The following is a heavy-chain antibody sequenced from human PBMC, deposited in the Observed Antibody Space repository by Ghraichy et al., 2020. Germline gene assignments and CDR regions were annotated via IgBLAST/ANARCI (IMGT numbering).Heavy chain of an antibody. CDR2: ITSSSRSI. Sequence: GESLRLSCVGSGFTFSGYSMNWVRQSPGKGLEWVGYITSSSRSIFYADSVKGRFTISRDNAQNSLSLQMNSLRDEDTAVYYCARGSKVVRFFYYDGMDVWGQGTAVTVSS. V-gene: IGHV3-48*02. D-gene: IGHD4-23*01. J-gene: IGHJ6*01. CDR3: ARGSKVVRFFYYDGMDV. CDR1: GFTFSGYS.